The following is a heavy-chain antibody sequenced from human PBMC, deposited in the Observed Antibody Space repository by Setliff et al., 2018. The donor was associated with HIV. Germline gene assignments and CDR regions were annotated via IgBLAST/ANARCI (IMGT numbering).Heavy chain of an antibody. Sequence: PSETLSLTCTVSGGSIRSDKYYWTWVRQPAGKGLEWVGRIYTDGSTTFNPSLNDRASIFVDTSKNQFSLKLGSVTAADTAVYYCEVAGQWGQGTLVTVSS. J-gene: IGHJ4*02. V-gene: IGHV4-61*02. CDR2: IYTDGST. D-gene: IGHD6-19*01. CDR1: GGSIRSDKYY. CDR3: EVAGQ.